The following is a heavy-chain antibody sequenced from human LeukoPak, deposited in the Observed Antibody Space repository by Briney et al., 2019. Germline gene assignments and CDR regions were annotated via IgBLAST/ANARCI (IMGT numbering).Heavy chain of an antibody. Sequence: SETLSLTCTVSGGSISRYYWSWIRQPAGKGLEWIGRIYSSGTTTYSPSLKSRVTMSVDTSKNQFSLTLSSVTAADTAVYYCARGGVGGVIVPCDYWGQGTLVTVSS. CDR3: ARGGVGGVIVPCDY. D-gene: IGHD3-16*02. V-gene: IGHV4-4*07. J-gene: IGHJ4*02. CDR1: GGSISRYY. CDR2: IYSSGTT.